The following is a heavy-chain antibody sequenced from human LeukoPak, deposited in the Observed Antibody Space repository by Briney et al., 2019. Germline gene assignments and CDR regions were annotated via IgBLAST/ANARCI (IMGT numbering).Heavy chain of an antibody. CDR2: IWYDGSKK. J-gene: IGHJ4*02. CDR1: GFSFSNYG. CDR3: AKDSPWELGGEGFDY. V-gene: IGHV3-33*06. Sequence: GRSLRLSCAASGFSFSNYGMHWVRQAPGKGLEWVSFIWYDGSKKYYADSVKGRFTISRDNSKNTLYLQTNSLRAEDTAVYYCAKDSPWELGGEGFDYWGQGTLVTVSS. D-gene: IGHD1-26*01.